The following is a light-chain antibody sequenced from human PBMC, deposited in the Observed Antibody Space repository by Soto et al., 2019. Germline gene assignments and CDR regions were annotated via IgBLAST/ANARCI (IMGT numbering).Light chain of an antibody. CDR2: EVN. CDR3: SSYAGSNKV. CDR1: SSDVGNYNY. J-gene: IGLJ3*02. Sequence: QSALTQPPSASGSPGQSVTISCTGTSSDVGNYNYVSWYQQYPGKVPKLMIYEVNKRPSGVPDRFSGSKSGNTAYLTVSGLQAEDEADYYCSSYAGSNKVFGGGTKLTVL. V-gene: IGLV2-8*01.